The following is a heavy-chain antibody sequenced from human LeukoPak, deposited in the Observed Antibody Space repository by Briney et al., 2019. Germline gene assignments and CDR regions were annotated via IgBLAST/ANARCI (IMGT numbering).Heavy chain of an antibody. Sequence: ASVKVSCKASGYTFNNYGISWVRQAPGQGLEWMGIINPSGGSTSYAQKFQGRVTMTRDTSTSTVYMELSSLRSEDTAVYYCARVNYDILTGNSNWFDPWGQGTLVTVSS. V-gene: IGHV1-46*02. J-gene: IGHJ5*02. CDR1: GYTFNNYG. CDR3: ARVNYDILTGNSNWFDP. CDR2: INPSGGST. D-gene: IGHD3-9*01.